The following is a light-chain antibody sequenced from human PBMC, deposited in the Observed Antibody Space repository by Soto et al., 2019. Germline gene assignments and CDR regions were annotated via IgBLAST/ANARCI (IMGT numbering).Light chain of an antibody. CDR1: SSDVGGYNY. Sequence: QSALTQPPSASGSPGQSVTISCTGTSSDVGGYNYASWYQQHPGKAPKLMIYEVSERPSGVPDRFSGSKSGNTASLTVSGLQAEDEADYYCSSYAGSNNLVFGGGTKVTVL. J-gene: IGLJ3*02. CDR3: SSYAGSNNLV. CDR2: EVS. V-gene: IGLV2-8*01.